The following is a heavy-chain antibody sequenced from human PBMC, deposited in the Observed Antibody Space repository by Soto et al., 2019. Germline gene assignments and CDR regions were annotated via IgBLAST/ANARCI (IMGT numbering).Heavy chain of an antibody. D-gene: IGHD6-6*01. CDR2: LNPNSGNT. CDR1: GYTFTSYD. V-gene: IGHV1-8*01. CDR3: ARGSPSSELVLYYYYYMDV. J-gene: IGHJ6*03. Sequence: QVQLVQSGAEVKKPGASVKVSCKASGYTFTSYDINWVRQATGQGLEWMGWLNPNSGNTGYAQKFQGRVTMTRNTSISTAYMELSSLRSEDTAVYYCARGSPSSELVLYYYYYMDVWGKGTTVTVSS.